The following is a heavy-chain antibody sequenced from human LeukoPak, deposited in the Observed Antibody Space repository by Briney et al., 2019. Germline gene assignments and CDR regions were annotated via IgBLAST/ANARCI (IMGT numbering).Heavy chain of an antibody. CDR2: IYPGDSDT. D-gene: IGHD3-16*01. CDR1: GSRFTSYW. CDR3: ARLSNTWGAFDY. V-gene: IGHV5-51*01. Sequence: GESLQISFQGSGSRFTSYWIGWVRPMPGKGLEWMGIIYPGDSDTRYSPSFQGQVTISADKSISTAYLQWSSLKASDTAMYYCARLSNTWGAFDYWGQGTLVTVSS. J-gene: IGHJ4*01.